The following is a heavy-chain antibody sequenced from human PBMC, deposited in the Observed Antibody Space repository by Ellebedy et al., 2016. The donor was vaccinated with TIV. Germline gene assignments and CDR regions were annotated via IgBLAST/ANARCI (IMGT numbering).Heavy chain of an antibody. CDR1: GFSFSNYP. CDR2: ISGSGDRT. CDR3: AREQGYGINSRAFDY. V-gene: IGHV3-23*01. Sequence: GGSLRLSXAASGFSFSNYPMTWVRQAPGKGLEWVSGISGSGDRTDYADSVKGRFTISRDNSKTTLYLQMNSLRAEDTAVYYCAREQGYGINSRAFDYWGQGTLVTVSS. D-gene: IGHD4-23*01. J-gene: IGHJ4*02.